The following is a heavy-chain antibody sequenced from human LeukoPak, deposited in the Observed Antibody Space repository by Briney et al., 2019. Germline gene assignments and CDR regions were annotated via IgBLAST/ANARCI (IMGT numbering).Heavy chain of an antibody. J-gene: IGHJ1*01. CDR1: GDSVSRSDSY. V-gene: IGHV4-39*01. CDR2: IYFSGRT. D-gene: IGHD3-22*01. CDR3: ARRRYYDGSGYLE. Sequence: SETLSLTCSVSGDSVSRSDSYWDWIRQPPGKGLEWIGTIYFSGRTYYSPSLKSRVTMSVDSSNNQFSLNLRSVTAADTAVYYCARRRYYDGSGYLEWGQGTLLSVSS.